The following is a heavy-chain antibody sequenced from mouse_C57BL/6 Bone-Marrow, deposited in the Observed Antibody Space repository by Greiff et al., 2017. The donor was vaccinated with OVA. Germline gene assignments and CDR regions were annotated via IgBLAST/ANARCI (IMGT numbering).Heavy chain of an antibody. CDR2: IYPGDGDT. V-gene: IGHV1-82*01. CDR1: GYAFSSSW. J-gene: IGHJ1*03. CDR3: ARNWYFDV. Sequence: QVQLQQSGPELVKPGASVKISCKASGYAFSSSWMNWVKQRPGKGLEWIGRIYPGDGDTNYNGKFKGKATLTADKSSSTAYMQLSSLTSEDSAVYFCARNWYFDVWGTGTTVTVSS.